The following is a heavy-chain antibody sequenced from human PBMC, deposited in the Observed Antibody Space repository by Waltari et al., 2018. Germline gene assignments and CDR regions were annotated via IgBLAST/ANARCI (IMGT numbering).Heavy chain of an antibody. V-gene: IGHV3-66*02. CDR3: ARAGYDYVWGSYRYHWYFDL. CDR2: IYSGGST. CDR1: GFTVSSNY. D-gene: IGHD3-16*02. Sequence: EVQLVESGGGLVQPGGSLRLSCAASGFTVSSNYMSWVRQAPGKGLEWVSVIYSGGSTYYADSVKCRFTISRDNSKNTLYLQMNSLRAEDTAVYYCARAGYDYVWGSYRYHWYFDLWGRGTLVTVSS. J-gene: IGHJ2*01.